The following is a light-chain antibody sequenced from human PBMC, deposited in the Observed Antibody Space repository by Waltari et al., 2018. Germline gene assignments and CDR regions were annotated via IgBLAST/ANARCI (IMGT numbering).Light chain of an antibody. CDR1: DSDVGAYAF. CDR2: EVS. J-gene: IGLJ1*01. CDR3: SSYTTSSAPGV. Sequence: QSALTQPASVSGSPGQSITISCSGTDSDVGAYAFVSWYQQHPGQAPHLIIYEVSNRPAVISNRFSAAKSGNTASLTISGLQAEDEADYYCSSYTTSSAPGVFGTGTRVTVL. V-gene: IGLV2-14*01.